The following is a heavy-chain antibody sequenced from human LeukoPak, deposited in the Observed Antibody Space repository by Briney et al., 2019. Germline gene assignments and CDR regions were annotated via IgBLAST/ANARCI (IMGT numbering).Heavy chain of an antibody. CDR1: GYTFTSYD. CDR3: ARVAPCTTAICYAYYFDY. D-gene: IGHD3-16*01. Sequence: ASVKVSCTASGYTFTSYDINWVRQAAGQGLEWVGWMNPNSGNSDHAQKFQGRVTMTRDTSISTAYMELSSLRSEDTAVYYCARVAPCTTAICYAYYFDYWGQGSLVTVSS. CDR2: MNPNSGNS. J-gene: IGHJ4*02. V-gene: IGHV1-8*01.